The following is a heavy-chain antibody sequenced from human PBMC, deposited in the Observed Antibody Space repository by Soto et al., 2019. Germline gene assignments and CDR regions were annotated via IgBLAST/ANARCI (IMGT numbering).Heavy chain of an antibody. CDR3: ARASVGAIPFDY. V-gene: IGHV4-61*01. CDR1: GGSVSSGSYY. Sequence: PSETLSLTCTVSGGSVSSGSYYWSWIRQPPGKGLEWIGYIYYSGSTNYNPSLKSRVTISVDTSKNQFSLKLSSVTAADTAVYYCARASVGAIPFDYWGQGTLVTVSS. D-gene: IGHD1-26*01. J-gene: IGHJ4*02. CDR2: IYYSGST.